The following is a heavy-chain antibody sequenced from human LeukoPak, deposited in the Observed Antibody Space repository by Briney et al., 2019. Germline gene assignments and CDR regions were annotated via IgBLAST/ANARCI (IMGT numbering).Heavy chain of an antibody. D-gene: IGHD3-22*01. CDR2: INHSGST. J-gene: IGHJ1*01. CDR1: GGSFSGYY. Sequence: SETLSLTCAVYGGSFSGYYWSWIRQPPGKGLEWIGEINHSGSTNYNPSLKSRVTISVDTSKNQFSLKLSSVTASDTAVYYCARGRQSSGFSPPHSRFQHWGQGTLVTVSS. V-gene: IGHV4-34*01. CDR3: ARGRQSSGFSPPHSRFQH.